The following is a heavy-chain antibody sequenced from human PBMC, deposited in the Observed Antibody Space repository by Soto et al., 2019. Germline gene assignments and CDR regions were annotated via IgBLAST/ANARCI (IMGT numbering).Heavy chain of an antibody. J-gene: IGHJ6*02. CDR1: GGSISNYY. D-gene: IGHD6-25*01. CDR3: ARDRVSSGDYGMDV. V-gene: IGHV4-59*01. Sequence: QVQMQESGPGLVKPSETLSLTCTVSGGSISNYYWNWIRQPPGKGLEWIGYIYYSGSTKYNPSFTSRVTISLDTSKNQFSLKLNSVSAADTAVYYCARDRVSSGDYGMDVWGQGTTVTVSS. CDR2: IYYSGST.